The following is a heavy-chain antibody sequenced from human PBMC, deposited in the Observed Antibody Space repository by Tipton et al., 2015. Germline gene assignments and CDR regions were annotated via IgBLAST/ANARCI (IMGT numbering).Heavy chain of an antibody. D-gene: IGHD5-24*01. CDR3: ARDLEHGMDV. Sequence: GLVKPSQTLSLTCGISGDSVSSDSAAWHWIRQSPSRGLEWLGNTYYRSKWYSDYAVSVKSRITINSDTSKNQFSLKVNSVTAADTAVYYCARDLEHGMDVWGQGTTVTVSS. CDR2: TYYRSKWYS. J-gene: IGHJ6*02. CDR1: GDSVSSDSAA. V-gene: IGHV6-1*01.